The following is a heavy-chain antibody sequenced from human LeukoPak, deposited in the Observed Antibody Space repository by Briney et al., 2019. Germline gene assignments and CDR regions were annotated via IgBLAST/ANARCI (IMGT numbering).Heavy chain of an antibody. Sequence: AASVKVSCKASGYTFTSYDISWVRQATGQGLEWMGWMNPNSGNTGYAQKFQGRVTMTRNTSISTAYMELSSLRSEDTAVYYCARGSDDFWSGQNWFDPWGQGTLVTVSS. CDR2: MNPNSGNT. CDR1: GYTFTSYD. D-gene: IGHD3-3*01. V-gene: IGHV1-8*01. J-gene: IGHJ5*02. CDR3: ARGSDDFWSGQNWFDP.